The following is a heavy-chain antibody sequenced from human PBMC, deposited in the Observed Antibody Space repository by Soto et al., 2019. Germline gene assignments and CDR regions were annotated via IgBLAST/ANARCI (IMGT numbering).Heavy chain of an antibody. CDR2: ISGSGGST. V-gene: IGHV3-23*01. Sequence: EVQLLESGGGLVQPGGSLRLSCAASGFTFSSYAMSWVRQAPGKGLEWVSAISGSGGSTYYADSVKGRFTISRDNSKNTLYLQMNSLRAEDMAVYYCAKDGTIFGVQASTTWGQGTTVTVSS. D-gene: IGHD3-3*01. J-gene: IGHJ6*02. CDR1: GFTFSSYA. CDR3: AKDGTIFGVQASTT.